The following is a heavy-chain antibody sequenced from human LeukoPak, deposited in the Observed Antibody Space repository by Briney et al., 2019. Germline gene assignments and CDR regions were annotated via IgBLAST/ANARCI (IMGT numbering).Heavy chain of an antibody. CDR1: GGSISSSSYY. J-gene: IGHJ5*02. CDR2: IYYSGST. V-gene: IGHV4-39*07. Sequence: KASETLSLTCTVSGGSISSSSYYWGWIRQPPGKGLEWIGSIYYSGSTYYNPSLKSRVTISVDTSKNQFSLKLSSVTAADTAVYYCARGGGGVTMIVVVIKRHQNWFDPWGQGTLVTVSS. CDR3: ARGGGGVTMIVVVIKRHQNWFDP. D-gene: IGHD3-22*01.